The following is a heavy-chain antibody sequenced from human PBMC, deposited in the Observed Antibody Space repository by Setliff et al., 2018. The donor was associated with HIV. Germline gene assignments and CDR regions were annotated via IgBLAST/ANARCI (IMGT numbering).Heavy chain of an antibody. CDR1: GGSINSSTYY. V-gene: IGHV4-39*01. CDR3: AGEAWTSYRSSSGYYYYYMDV. CDR2: FYYSGRT. J-gene: IGHJ6*03. Sequence: PSETLSLTCTVSGGSINSSTYYWGWIRQPPGKGLEWIGSFYYSGRTYYSPSLRSRVTISVDTSKNQFSLRLSSVTAADTGVYYCAGEAWTSYRSSSGYYYYYMDVWGKGTTVTVSS. D-gene: IGHD6-6*01.